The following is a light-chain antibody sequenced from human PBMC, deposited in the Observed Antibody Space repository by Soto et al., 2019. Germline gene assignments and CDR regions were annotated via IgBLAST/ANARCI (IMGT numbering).Light chain of an antibody. Sequence: AIQLTQSPSSLSASVGDRVTITCRASQGISSTLAWYQQRPGKTPRLLIYGASSLQSGVPSRFSGSGSGTDFILTISSLQPEDFATYYCQQYKSYPLTFGQATRLEIK. CDR1: QGISST. CDR3: QQYKSYPLT. CDR2: GAS. V-gene: IGKV1-13*02. J-gene: IGKJ5*01.